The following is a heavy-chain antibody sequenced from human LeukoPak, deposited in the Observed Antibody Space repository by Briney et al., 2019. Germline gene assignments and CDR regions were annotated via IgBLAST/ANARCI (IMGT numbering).Heavy chain of an antibody. CDR2: IRYDGSNK. J-gene: IGHJ4*02. Sequence: GGSLRLSCAASGFTFSSYGMHWVRQAPGKGLEWVAFIRYDGSNKYYADSVKGRFTISRDNSKNTLYLQMNSLRAEDTAVYYCANTPGIAAAGTVDYWGQGTLVTVSS. D-gene: IGHD6-13*01. CDR1: GFTFSSYG. CDR3: ANTPGIAAAGTVDY. V-gene: IGHV3-30*02.